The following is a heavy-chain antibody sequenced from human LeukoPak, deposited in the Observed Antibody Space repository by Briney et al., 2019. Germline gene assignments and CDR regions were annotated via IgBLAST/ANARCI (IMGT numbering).Heavy chain of an antibody. J-gene: IGHJ3*02. CDR1: GGSFSSYY. CDR3: ARRYCSSTSCYPFDAFDI. D-gene: IGHD2-2*01. Sequence: PSQTLSLTCTVSGGSFSSYYWSWIRQPPGKGLEWIGYIYYSGSTNYNPSLKSRVTISVDTSKNQFSLKLSSVTAADTAVYYCARRYCSSTSCYPFDAFDIWGQGTMVTVSS. V-gene: IGHV4-59*01. CDR2: IYYSGST.